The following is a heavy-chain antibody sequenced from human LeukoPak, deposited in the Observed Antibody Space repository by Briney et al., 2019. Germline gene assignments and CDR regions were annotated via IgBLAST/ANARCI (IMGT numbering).Heavy chain of an antibody. V-gene: IGHV1-2*02. CDR1: GYTFTDYY. CDR3: ARDSSGYRSLFDY. CDR2: INPNSGGT. Sequence: ASVKVSCKASGYTFTDYYMHWVRQAPGQGLEWMGWINPNSGGTNYAQKFQGRVTVTRDTSISTAYMELSRLRSDDTAVYYCARDSSGYRSLFDYWGQGTLVTVSS. D-gene: IGHD5-18*01. J-gene: IGHJ4*02.